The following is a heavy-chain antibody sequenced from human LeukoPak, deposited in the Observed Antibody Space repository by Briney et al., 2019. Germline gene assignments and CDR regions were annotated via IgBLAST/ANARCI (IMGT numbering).Heavy chain of an antibody. Sequence: SVKVSCKASGGTFSSYAISWVRQAPGQGLEWMGGIIPIFGTANYAQKFQGRVTITTDESTSTAYMELSSLRSEDTAVHYCARDHVVTGTTNGWFDPWGQGTLVTVSS. J-gene: IGHJ5*02. CDR1: GGTFSSYA. CDR3: ARDHVVTGTTNGWFDP. CDR2: IIPIFGTA. V-gene: IGHV1-69*05. D-gene: IGHD1/OR15-1a*01.